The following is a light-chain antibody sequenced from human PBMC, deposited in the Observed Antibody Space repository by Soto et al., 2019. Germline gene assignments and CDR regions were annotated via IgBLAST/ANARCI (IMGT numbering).Light chain of an antibody. CDR1: QSISTW. Sequence: DIQMTQSPSTLSASVGDRVTITCRASQSISTWLAWYQQKPGKAPKLLIYKASNLESGVPSRFSGSGSGTEFTLTISSLQPDDFATYYCQQHNRYPWTFGQGTKVEIK. CDR3: QQHNRYPWT. CDR2: KAS. J-gene: IGKJ1*01. V-gene: IGKV1-5*03.